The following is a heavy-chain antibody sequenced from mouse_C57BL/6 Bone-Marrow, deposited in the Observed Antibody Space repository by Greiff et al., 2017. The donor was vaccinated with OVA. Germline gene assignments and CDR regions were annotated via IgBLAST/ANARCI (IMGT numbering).Heavy chain of an antibody. CDR1: GFTFSSYA. D-gene: IGHD2-2*01. CDR3: ARDHGVTTGFYAMDY. Sequence: EVQGVESGGGLVKPGGSLKLSCAASGFTFSSYAMSWVRQTPEKRLEWVATISDGGSYTYYPDNVKGRFTISRDNAKNNLYLQMSHLKSEVTAMYYCARDHGVTTGFYAMDYWGQGTSVTVSS. V-gene: IGHV5-4*01. CDR2: ISDGGSYT. J-gene: IGHJ4*01.